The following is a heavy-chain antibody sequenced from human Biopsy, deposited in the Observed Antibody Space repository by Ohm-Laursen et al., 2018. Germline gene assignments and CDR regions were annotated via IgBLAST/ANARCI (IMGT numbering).Heavy chain of an antibody. D-gene: IGHD6-13*01. CDR3: ARTPILIVSAGLVYRHRRHLQGMDV. J-gene: IGHJ6*02. Sequence: TQTLTLTCSFSGFSLSARGMCVSWIRQAPGKALEWLARVDWDDYKDDSPSPQTKLSISKDTSNDQVGLTVNNVDPADTATYYCARTPILIVSAGLVYRHRRHLQGMDVWGQGIAVTVS. CDR1: GFSLSARGMC. V-gene: IGHV2-70*11. CDR2: VDWDDYK.